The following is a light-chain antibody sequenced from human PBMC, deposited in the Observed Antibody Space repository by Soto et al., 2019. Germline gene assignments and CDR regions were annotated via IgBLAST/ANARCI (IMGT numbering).Light chain of an antibody. CDR2: EGT. CDR3: CSFAVGAALV. J-gene: IGLJ2*01. V-gene: IGLV2-23*01. CDR1: SSNVGTYDL. Sequence: QSALTQPASVSASPGQSITISCTGTSSNVGTYDLVSWYQHHPDKAPKLIIYEGTKRPSGISSRFSGSKSGNTASLTISGLQAEDDADYYCCSFAVGAALVFRGGTKVTVL.